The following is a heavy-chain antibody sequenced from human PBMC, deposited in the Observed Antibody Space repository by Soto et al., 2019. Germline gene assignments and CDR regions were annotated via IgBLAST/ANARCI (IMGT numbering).Heavy chain of an antibody. V-gene: IGHV3-23*01. CDR1: GFAFGNYP. J-gene: IGHJ3*02. CDR3: AKDRTMARGIRAFDI. D-gene: IGHD3-10*01. CDR2: ISGSGGMT. Sequence: EAQLLQSGGGLVPPGGSLRLSRVASGFAFGNYPMAWVRQTPGKGLQWISTISGSGGMTDYEDSVRGRFTVSIDHSKDTVHLQMTSLRADDMAVYYCAKDRTMARGIRAFDIWGQGTTVTISS.